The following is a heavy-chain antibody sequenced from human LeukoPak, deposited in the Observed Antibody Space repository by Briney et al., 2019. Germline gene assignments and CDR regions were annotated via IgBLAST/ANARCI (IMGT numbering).Heavy chain of an antibody. Sequence: SETLSLTCTVSGASISSRNWWIWVRQSPEKGLEWIGEIYHDGSTNYNPSLKSRVTISMDKSKNQLSLKLNFVTAADTAVYYCARDRGGYTYSHDYWGQGTLVTVSS. J-gene: IGHJ4*02. CDR1: GASISSRNW. D-gene: IGHD5-18*01. V-gene: IGHV4-4*02. CDR3: ARDRGGYTYSHDY. CDR2: IYHDGST.